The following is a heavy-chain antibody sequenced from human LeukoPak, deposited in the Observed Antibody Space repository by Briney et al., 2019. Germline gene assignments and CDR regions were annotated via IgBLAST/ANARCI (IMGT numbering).Heavy chain of an antibody. D-gene: IGHD3-3*01. V-gene: IGHV1-18*01. CDR2: ISAYNGNT. CDR1: GYTFTSYG. Sequence: ASVKVSCKASGYTFTSYGISWVRQAPGQGLEWMGWISAYNGNTNYAQKLQGRVTMTTDTSTSTAYMELRSLRSDDTAVYYCARGGHLDFWSGYRYYFDYWGQGTLVTVSS. CDR3: ARGGHLDFWSGYRYYFDY. J-gene: IGHJ4*02.